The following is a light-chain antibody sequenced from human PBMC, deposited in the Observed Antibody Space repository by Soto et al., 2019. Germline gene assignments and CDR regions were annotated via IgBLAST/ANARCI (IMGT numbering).Light chain of an antibody. CDR3: QQYYRPWT. CDR1: QSVLYSSNNKNY. CDR2: WAS. Sequence: DIVMTQSPDSLAGSLGERATINCKSSQSVLYSSNNKNYLAWYQQKPGQPPKLLIYWASTRESGVPDRFSGSGSGTDFTLTISSLQAEDVAVYYCQQYYRPWTFGQGTKVDIK. V-gene: IGKV4-1*01. J-gene: IGKJ1*01.